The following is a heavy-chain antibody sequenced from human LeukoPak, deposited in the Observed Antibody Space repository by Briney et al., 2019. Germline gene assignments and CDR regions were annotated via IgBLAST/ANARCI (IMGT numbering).Heavy chain of an antibody. CDR3: CFGDYGDF. V-gene: IGHV3-15*05. CDR1: GFSFSDTY. Sequence: GGSLSFSCAASGFSFSDTYMSWVRQAPGKGLEGIGRIKHKDEGETVHYAPPVKDRFTISRDDSRDTVYLQMNNLNTEDTGVYYCCFGDYGDFWGQGTQVTVSS. CDR2: IKHKDEGETV. J-gene: IGHJ4*02. D-gene: IGHD4-17*01.